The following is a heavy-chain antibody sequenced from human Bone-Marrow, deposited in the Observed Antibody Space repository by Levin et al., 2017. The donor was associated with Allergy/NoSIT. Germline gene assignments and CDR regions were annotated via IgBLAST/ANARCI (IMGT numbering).Heavy chain of an antibody. J-gene: IGHJ4*02. V-gene: IGHV3-23*01. CDR3: AKDQTNSGWYGDHYFDY. CDR1: GFTFRSYA. CDR2: ISGSGGNT. D-gene: IGHD6-19*01. Sequence: LSLPCTASGFTFRSYAMSWVRQAPGKGLEWVSGISGSGGNTYYADSVKGRFSVSRDNSKNTLYLQMNSLRAEDTALYYCAKDQTNSGWYGDHYFDYWGQGTLVTVSS.